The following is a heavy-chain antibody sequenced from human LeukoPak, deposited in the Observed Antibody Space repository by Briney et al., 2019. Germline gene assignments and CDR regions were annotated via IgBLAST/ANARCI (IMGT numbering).Heavy chain of an antibody. CDR3: ARDRNYAMDV. V-gene: IGHV3-74*01. CDR2: INGDGSGT. D-gene: IGHD1-14*01. Sequence: QAGGSLRLSCAASGFTFSTYWMHWVRQAPGKGQVWVSRINGDGSGTSYADSVKGRFTISRDNAKNTLYLEMNSLRAEDTAVYYCARDRNYAMDVWGQGTTVTVSS. J-gene: IGHJ6*02. CDR1: GFTFSTYW.